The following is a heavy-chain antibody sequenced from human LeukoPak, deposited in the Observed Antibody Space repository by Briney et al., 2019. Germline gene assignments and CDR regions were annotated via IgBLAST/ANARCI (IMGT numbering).Heavy chain of an antibody. CDR1: GYTFTGYY. V-gene: IGHV1-2*02. J-gene: IGHJ4*02. CDR3: ARDREPTIFGVVTNFDY. Sequence: ASVKVSCKASGYTFTGYYMHWVRQAPGQGLEWMGWINPNSGGTNYAQKFQGRVTMTRDTSISTAYMELSRLRSDDTAVYYCARDREPTIFGVVTNFDYWGQGTLVTVSS. CDR2: INPNSGGT. D-gene: IGHD3-3*01.